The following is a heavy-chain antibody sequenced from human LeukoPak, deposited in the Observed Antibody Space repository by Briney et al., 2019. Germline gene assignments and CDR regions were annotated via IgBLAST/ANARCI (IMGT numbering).Heavy chain of an antibody. CDR3: ARVFLDDNSACRPFDC. CDR1: GVTLSDYW. Sequence: QTGGSLRLSCAASGVTLSDYWMSWVRQTPGKGLEWVADIKRDGSEKKYLDSVKGRFSISTDYAENSLLLQMNSLRAEDTAVYYCARVFLDDNSACRPFDCWGQGALVTVSS. V-gene: IGHV3-7*04. J-gene: IGHJ4*02. CDR2: IKRDGSEK. D-gene: IGHD3-22*01.